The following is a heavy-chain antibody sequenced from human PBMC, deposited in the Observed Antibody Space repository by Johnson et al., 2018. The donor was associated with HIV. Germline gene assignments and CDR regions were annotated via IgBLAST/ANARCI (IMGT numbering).Heavy chain of an antibody. CDR3: ATGDIVVMVGETLLPLHDAFDI. V-gene: IGHV3-15*01. CDR1: GFTFSSYA. D-gene: IGHD2-8*01. J-gene: IGHJ3*02. Sequence: VESGGGVVQPGRSLRLSCAASGFTFSSYAMHWVRQAPGKGLEWVGRIKSTSDDGTTDYATPVKGRFTISRDDSQDTLYLQMNSLRTGDTAVYYCATGDIVVMVGETLLPLHDAFDIWGQGTMVTVSS. CDR2: IKSTSDDGTT.